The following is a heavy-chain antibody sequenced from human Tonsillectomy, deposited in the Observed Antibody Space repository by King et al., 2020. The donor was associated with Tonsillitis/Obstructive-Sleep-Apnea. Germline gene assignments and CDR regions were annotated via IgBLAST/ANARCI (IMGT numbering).Heavy chain of an antibody. J-gene: IGHJ4*02. V-gene: IGHV3-33*01. CDR1: GFTFSSYG. Sequence: VQLVESGGGVVQPGRSLRLSCAASGFTFSSYGMHWVRQAPGKGLEWVAVIWYDGSNKYYADSVKGRFTISRDNSKNTLYLQMNSLRAEDTAVYYCAIGYCSSTSCYTDYWGQGTLVTVSS. CDR2: IWYDGSNK. D-gene: IGHD2-2*02. CDR3: AIGYCSSTSCYTDY.